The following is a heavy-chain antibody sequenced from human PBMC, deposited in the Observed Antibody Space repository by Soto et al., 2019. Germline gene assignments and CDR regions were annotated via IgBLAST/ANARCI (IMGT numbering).Heavy chain of an antibody. Sequence: SETLSLTCAVYGGSFSGYYWSWIRQPPGKGLEWIGEINHSGSTNYNPSLKSRVTIPVDTSKNQFSLKLSSVTAADTAVYYCARGRGYYDSSGYYWGYYYYYGMDVWGQGTTVTVSS. J-gene: IGHJ6*02. CDR3: ARGRGYYDSSGYYWGYYYYYGMDV. CDR1: GGSFSGYY. D-gene: IGHD3-22*01. CDR2: INHSGST. V-gene: IGHV4-34*01.